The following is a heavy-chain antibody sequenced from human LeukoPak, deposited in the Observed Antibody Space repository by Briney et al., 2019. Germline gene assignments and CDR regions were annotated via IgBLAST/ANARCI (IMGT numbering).Heavy chain of an antibody. CDR2: INHSGST. J-gene: IGHJ4*02. CDR3: ARRDWGVDY. D-gene: IGHD7-27*01. V-gene: IGHV4-34*01. CDR1: GGSFSGHY. Sequence: SETLSLTCSVYGGSFSGHYWSWIRQSPGKGLEWIGEINHSGSTNYNPSLKSRVAISVDKSKKQFSLKLRSVTAADTAVYYCARRDWGVDYWGQGTLVTVSS.